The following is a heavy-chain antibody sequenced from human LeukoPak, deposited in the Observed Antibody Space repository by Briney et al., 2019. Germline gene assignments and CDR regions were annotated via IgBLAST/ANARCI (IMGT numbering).Heavy chain of an antibody. V-gene: IGHV4-34*01. CDR3: ARALLKLLWFGESNYYFDY. J-gene: IGHJ4*02. CDR1: GGSFSGYY. Sequence: PSETLSLTCAVYGGSFSGYYWSWIRQPPGKGLEWIGEINHSGSTNYNPSLKSRVTISVDTSKNQFSLKLSSVTAADTAVYYCARALLKLLWFGESNYYFDYWGQGTLVTVSS. CDR2: INHSGST. D-gene: IGHD3-10*01.